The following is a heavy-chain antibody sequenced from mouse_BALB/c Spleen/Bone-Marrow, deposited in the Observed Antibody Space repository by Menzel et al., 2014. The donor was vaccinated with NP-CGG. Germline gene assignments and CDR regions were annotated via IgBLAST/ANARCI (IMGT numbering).Heavy chain of an antibody. CDR2: IHPNSGNT. D-gene: IGHD2-14*01. Sequence: QVQLKDSGSVLVRPGASVKLSCKASGYTFTNSRIHWAKQRPGQGLEWIGEIHPNSGNTNYNEKFKGKATLTVDTSSSTAYVDLSSLTSEDSAVYYCARHHRYAYYFDYWGQGTTLTVSS. V-gene: IGHV1S130*01. J-gene: IGHJ2*01. CDR3: ARHHRYAYYFDY. CDR1: GYTFTNSR.